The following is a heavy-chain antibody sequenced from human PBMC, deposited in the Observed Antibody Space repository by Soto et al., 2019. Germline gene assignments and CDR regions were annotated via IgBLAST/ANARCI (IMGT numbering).Heavy chain of an antibody. CDR2: ISSTSNTI. V-gene: IGHV3-48*01. CDR3: ARDRGCSGGICYRDLGY. CDR1: GFTFSSYS. Sequence: EVQLVESGGGLGQPGGSLRLSCAASGFTFSSYSMSWVRQAPGKGLEWVSYISSTSNTIYYADSVKGRFTISRDNAKNSLYLHMNSLSAEDTAVYYCARDRGCSGGICYRDLGYWGQGTLFTVSS. D-gene: IGHD2-15*01. J-gene: IGHJ4*02.